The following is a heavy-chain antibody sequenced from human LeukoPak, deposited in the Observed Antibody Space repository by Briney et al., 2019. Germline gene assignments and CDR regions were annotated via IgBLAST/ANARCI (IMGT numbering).Heavy chain of an antibody. V-gene: IGHV3-11*01. CDR2: TGTSGNAI. J-gene: IGHJ4*02. Sequence: GGSLRLSCTASGFIFSDYYMSWIRQAPGKGLEWVSYTGTSGNAIYYADSVRGRFTISRDNAKNSLYLQMNSLRADDTAVYYCARLGTGYCSSTSCYHFDYWGQGTLVTVSS. D-gene: IGHD2-2*01. CDR3: ARLGTGYCSSTSCYHFDY. CDR1: GFIFSDYY.